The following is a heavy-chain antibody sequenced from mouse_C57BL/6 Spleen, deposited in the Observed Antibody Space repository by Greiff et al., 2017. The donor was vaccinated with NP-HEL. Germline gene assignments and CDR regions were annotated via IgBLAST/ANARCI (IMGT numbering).Heavy chain of an antibody. D-gene: IGHD2-1*01. V-gene: IGHV1-18*01. CDR1: GYTFTDYN. CDR2: INPNNGGT. J-gene: IGHJ4*01. CDR3: ARDYYGNYGAMDY. Sequence: DVHLVESGPELVKPGASVKIPCKASGYTFTDYNMDWVKQSHGKSLEWIGDINPNNGGTIYNQKFKGKATLTVDKSSSTAYMELRSLTSEDTAVYYCARDYYGNYGAMDYWGQGTSVTVSS.